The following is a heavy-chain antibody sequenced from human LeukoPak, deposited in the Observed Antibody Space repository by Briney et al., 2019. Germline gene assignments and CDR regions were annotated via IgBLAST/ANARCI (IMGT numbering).Heavy chain of an antibody. CDR3: ARMPGYCSGGSCYSFIDY. V-gene: IGHV5-51*01. J-gene: IGHJ4*02. Sequence: GESLKISCKGSGYSFTSYWIGWVRQMPGKGLEWMGISYPGDSDTRYSPSFQGQVTISADKSISTAYLQWSSLKASDTAMYYCARMPGYCSGGSCYSFIDYWGQGTLVTVSS. D-gene: IGHD2-15*01. CDR2: SYPGDSDT. CDR1: GYSFTSYW.